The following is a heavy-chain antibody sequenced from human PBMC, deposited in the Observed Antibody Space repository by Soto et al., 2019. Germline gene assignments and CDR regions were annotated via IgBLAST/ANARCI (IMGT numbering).Heavy chain of an antibody. CDR2: ISGSGGST. CDR3: ARRGSVIEYDY. V-gene: IGHV3-23*01. J-gene: IGHJ4*02. D-gene: IGHD6-19*01. CDR1: GFTFSSYA. Sequence: EVQLLESGGGLVQPGGSLRLSCAASGFTFSSYAMSWVRQAPGKGLEWVSVISGSGGSTYYADSVKGRFTISRDNSKNTLYLQMNSLRAEDTAVYYSARRGSVIEYDYWGQGNLVTVSS.